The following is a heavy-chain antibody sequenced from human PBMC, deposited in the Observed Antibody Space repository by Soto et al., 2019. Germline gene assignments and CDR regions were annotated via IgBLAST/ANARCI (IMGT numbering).Heavy chain of an antibody. J-gene: IGHJ6*02. V-gene: IGHV4-30-4*01. CDR2: VYDSGSP. D-gene: IGHD1-20*01. CDR3: ARARYNWNYYGMDV. Sequence: SETLSLTCTVSGGSISSGDHCWSWIRQPPGKGLEWIGYVYDSGSPYYNPSLKSRVTISVDTSKNQFSLKLRSVTAADTAVYYCARARYNWNYYGMDVWGQGTTVTVSS. CDR1: GGSISSGDHC.